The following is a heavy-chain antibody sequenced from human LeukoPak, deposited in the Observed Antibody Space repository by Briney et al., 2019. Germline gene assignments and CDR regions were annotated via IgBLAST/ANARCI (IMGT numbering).Heavy chain of an antibody. D-gene: IGHD2-15*01. CDR1: GGSFSGYY. J-gene: IGHJ4*02. Sequence: SETLSLTCAVYGGSFSGYYWSWIRQPPGKGLEWIGEINHSGSTNYNPSLKSRVTISVDTSKNQFSLKLSFVTAADTAVYYCASTYIVAPGYWGQGTLVTVSS. CDR2: INHSGST. CDR3: ASTYIVAPGY. V-gene: IGHV4-34*01.